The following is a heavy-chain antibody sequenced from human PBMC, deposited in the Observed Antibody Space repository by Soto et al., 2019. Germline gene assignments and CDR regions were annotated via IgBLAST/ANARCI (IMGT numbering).Heavy chain of an antibody. J-gene: IGHJ3*02. CDR3: ARNTNAFDI. V-gene: IGHV3-30-3*01. CDR2: ISYDGSNK. Sequence: GGSLRLSCAASGFTFSSYAMHWVRQAPGKGLERVAVISYDGSNKYYADSVKGRFTISRDNSKNTLYLQMNSLRAEDTAVYYCARNTNAFDIWGQGTMVTVSS. CDR1: GFTFSSYA.